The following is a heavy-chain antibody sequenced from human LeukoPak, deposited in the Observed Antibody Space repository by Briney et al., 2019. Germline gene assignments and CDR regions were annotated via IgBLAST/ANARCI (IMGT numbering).Heavy chain of an antibody. CDR3: SKPGSGSYFTNNCFDP. Sequence: GGPLRLSCATSGFTFSSCAMSWVRQAPGKGLEWVSTISMSGGDTFYADSVKGRFTVSRDNSKNTLYLQMNSLRAEDTAMYFCSKPGSGSYFTNNCFDPWGQGTLVTVSS. V-gene: IGHV3-23*01. J-gene: IGHJ5*02. CDR1: GFTFSSCA. D-gene: IGHD1-26*01. CDR2: ISMSGGDT.